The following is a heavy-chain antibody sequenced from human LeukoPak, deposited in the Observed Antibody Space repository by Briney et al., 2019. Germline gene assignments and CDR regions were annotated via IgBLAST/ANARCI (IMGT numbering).Heavy chain of an antibody. Sequence: SETLSLTCTVSGGSISSNYWSWIRQPAGKGLEWIGRINTSGSTNYSPSLKSRVTLSVDTSKNQFSLKLSSVTAADTAVYYCARGPIVGAITDQYLFDNWGQGTLVTVSS. CDR3: ARGPIVGAITDQYLFDN. CDR1: GGSISSNY. D-gene: IGHD1-26*01. V-gene: IGHV4-4*07. CDR2: INTSGST. J-gene: IGHJ4*02.